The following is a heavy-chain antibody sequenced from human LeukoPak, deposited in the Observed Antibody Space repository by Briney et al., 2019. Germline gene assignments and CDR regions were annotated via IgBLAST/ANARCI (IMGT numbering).Heavy chain of an antibody. CDR2: INPIGGST. V-gene: IGHV1-46*01. Sequence: ASVKVSCKASGYTFSTHYMHWVRQAPGQGLEWMGIINPIGGSTNYAQKFQGRVTMTRDTSTSTVYMELSGLRCDDTAVYYCARDRFVEYGGNPGHYWGQGTLVTVSS. CDR1: GYTFSTHY. D-gene: IGHD4-23*01. J-gene: IGHJ4*02. CDR3: ARDRFVEYGGNPGHY.